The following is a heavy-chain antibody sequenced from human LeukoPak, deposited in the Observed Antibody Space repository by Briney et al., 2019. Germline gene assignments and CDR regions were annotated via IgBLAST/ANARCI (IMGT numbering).Heavy chain of an antibody. J-gene: IGHJ4*02. V-gene: IGHV3-21*01. CDR1: GFTFSSYR. CDR2: ISSSSSYI. CDR3: ARAPLGYCSGGSCYDLDY. Sequence: GGSLRLSCAASGFTFSSYRMNCVRQAPGKGLEWVSSISSSSSYIYYADSVKGRFTISRDNAKNSLYLQMNSLRAEDTAVYYCARAPLGYCSGGSCYDLDYWGQGTLVTVSS. D-gene: IGHD2-15*01.